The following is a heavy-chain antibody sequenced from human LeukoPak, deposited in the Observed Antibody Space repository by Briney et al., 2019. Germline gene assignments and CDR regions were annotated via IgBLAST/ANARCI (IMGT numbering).Heavy chain of an antibody. Sequence: GGSLRLSCAASGLTFSSYAMSWVRQAPGKGLEWVSAISGSGGSTYYADSVKGRFTISRDNSKNTLYLQMNSLRAEDTAVYYCAKMGSSYVWGSYRYSFRFDYWGQGTLVTVSS. CDR3: AKMGSSYVWGSYRYSFRFDY. CDR1: GLTFSSYA. CDR2: ISGSGGST. J-gene: IGHJ4*02. V-gene: IGHV3-23*01. D-gene: IGHD3-16*02.